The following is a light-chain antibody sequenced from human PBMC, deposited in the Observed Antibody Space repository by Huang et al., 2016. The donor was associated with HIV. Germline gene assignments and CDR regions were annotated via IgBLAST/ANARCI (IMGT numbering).Light chain of an antibody. J-gene: IGKJ1*01. Sequence: DIQMTQSPSSLSASVGDRVTITCRASQSINTDLNWYQQRPGKAHRLLIYAASSLQSGVPSRFRGGGSGTGFTLTISSLQTEDFATYYCQQSYSPPWTFGQGTKVEIK. CDR1: QSINTD. CDR3: QQSYSPPWT. V-gene: IGKV1-39*01. CDR2: AAS.